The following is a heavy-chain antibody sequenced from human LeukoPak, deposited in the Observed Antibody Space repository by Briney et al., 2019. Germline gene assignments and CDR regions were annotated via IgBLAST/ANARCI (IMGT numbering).Heavy chain of an antibody. J-gene: IGHJ4*02. CDR3: ARGGYSPYFDY. V-gene: IGHV3-53*01. CDR1: GFTVSSNY. CDR2: IYSGGST. Sequence: PGGSLRLSCAASGFTVSSNYMSWVRQAPGKGLEWFSVIYSGGSTYYADSLKGRFTISRDNSNHTLYLKMTSLRAEDTAVYYCARGGYSPYFDYWGQGTLVTVSS. D-gene: IGHD6-13*01.